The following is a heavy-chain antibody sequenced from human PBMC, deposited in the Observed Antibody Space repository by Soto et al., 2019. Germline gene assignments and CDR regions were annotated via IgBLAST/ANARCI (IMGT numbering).Heavy chain of an antibody. CDR3: ARDGPYYDILTGYYNVNYYYGMDV. Sequence: GGSLRLSCAASGFTFSSYAMHWVRQAPGKGLEWVAVISYDGSNKYYADSVKGRFTISRDNSKNTLYLQMNSLRAEDTAVYYCARDGPYYDILTGYYNVNYYYGMDVWGQGTTVTVSS. CDR2: ISYDGSNK. CDR1: GFTFSSYA. J-gene: IGHJ6*02. V-gene: IGHV3-30-3*01. D-gene: IGHD3-9*01.